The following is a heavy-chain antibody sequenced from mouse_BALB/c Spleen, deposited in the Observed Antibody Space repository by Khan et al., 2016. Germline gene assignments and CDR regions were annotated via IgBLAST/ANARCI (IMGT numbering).Heavy chain of an antibody. J-gene: IGHJ4*01. CDR3: DACVYIAMDF. V-gene: IGHV14-4*02. CDR1: GFNIKDYY. Sequence: VQLQQSGAELVRSGASVKLSCTASGFNIKDYYMHWVKQRPEQGLEWIGWIDPENGDTEYAPKFQGKATMTADTSSNTAYLQLSSLTSEDTAVYYCDACVYIAMDFWGQGTSVTVTS. CDR2: IDPENGDT.